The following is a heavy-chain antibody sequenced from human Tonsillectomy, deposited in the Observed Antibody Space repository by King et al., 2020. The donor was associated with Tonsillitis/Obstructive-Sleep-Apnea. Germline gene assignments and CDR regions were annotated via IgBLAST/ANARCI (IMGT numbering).Heavy chain of an antibody. J-gene: IGHJ4*02. V-gene: IGHV1-46*01. Sequence: VQLVESGAEVKRPGASVKVSCRASGYTFSSYYIHWVRQAPGQGLEWMGIIDSSGGSTSNAQKFQGRVTMTRDTSTSTAYMELSRLRSEDTDGYYCARASHHLNAHFDYWGQGTLVTVSS. CDR1: GYTFSSYY. D-gene: IGHD1-14*01. CDR3: ARASHHLNAHFDY. CDR2: IDSSGGST.